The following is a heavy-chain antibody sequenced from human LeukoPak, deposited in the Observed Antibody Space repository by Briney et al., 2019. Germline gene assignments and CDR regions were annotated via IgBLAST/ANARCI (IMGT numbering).Heavy chain of an antibody. CDR3: ASGYYYSYAFDI. V-gene: IGHV3-7*01. D-gene: IGHD3-22*01. Sequence: GGSLRLSCAASGFTFSSYWMSWVRQAPGKGLEWVANIKQDGSEKDYVDSVKGRFTISRDNAKNSLYLQMNSLRAEDTAVYYCASGYYYSYAFDIWGQGTMVTVSS. CDR1: GFTFSSYW. CDR2: IKQDGSEK. J-gene: IGHJ3*02.